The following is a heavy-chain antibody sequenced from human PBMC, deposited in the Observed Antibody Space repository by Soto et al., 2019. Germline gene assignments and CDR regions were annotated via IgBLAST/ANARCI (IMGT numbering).Heavy chain of an antibody. J-gene: IGHJ4*02. D-gene: IGHD6-6*01. CDR3: ARSIAVPSSNIDH. CDR2: VYYTGST. V-gene: IGHV4-59*01. CDR1: GGSMSGYY. Sequence: PSETLSLTCLVSGGSMSGYYWSWIRQAPGKGLEWIGYVYYTGSTNYNPSLQSRVTISVDTSNKQFSLSLRLVTAADTAVYFCARSIAVPSSNIDHWGQGIRVTVYS.